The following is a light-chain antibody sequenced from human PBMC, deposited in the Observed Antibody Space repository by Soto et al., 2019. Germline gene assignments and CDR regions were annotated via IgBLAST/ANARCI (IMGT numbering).Light chain of an antibody. V-gene: IGLV2-14*01. CDR3: QSYDTGLNRV. J-gene: IGLJ3*02. CDR2: EVN. Sequence: QSALTQPASVSGSPGQSITISCTGTSSDVGAYNYVSWYQQYPGNAPQLMIYEVNNRPSGVPDRFSGSKSGTSASLAITGLQAEDEADYYCQSYDTGLNRVFGGGTKLTVL. CDR1: SSDVGAYNY.